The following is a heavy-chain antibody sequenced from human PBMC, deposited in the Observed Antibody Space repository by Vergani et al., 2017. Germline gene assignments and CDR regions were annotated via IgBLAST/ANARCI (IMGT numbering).Heavy chain of an antibody. V-gene: IGHV3-30*02. Sequence: VQLVESGGGVVQPGGSLRLSCAASGFTFSSYGMHWVRQAPGKGLEWVAFIRYDGSNKYYADSVKGRFTISRDNSKNTLYLQMNSLRAEDTAVYYCARTSITMVRGVIGHYWGQGTLVTVSS. CDR1: GFTFSSYG. D-gene: IGHD3-10*01. CDR2: IRYDGSNK. J-gene: IGHJ4*02. CDR3: ARTSITMVRGVIGHY.